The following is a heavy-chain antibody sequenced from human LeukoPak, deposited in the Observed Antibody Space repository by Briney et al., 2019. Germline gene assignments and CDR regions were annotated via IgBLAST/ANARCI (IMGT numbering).Heavy chain of an antibody. CDR2: IREDGSKK. Sequence: GVSVTLPCAASRFTFSGFCLRRLGPAPGKGLKGVAHIREDGSKKYYVDSVKGRFTTSRDNAKNSLYRQMNSRRAEDTAGYFCARDMGGATRYYFDYWGQGTLVTVSS. V-gene: IGHV3-7*01. CDR1: RFTFSGFC. J-gene: IGHJ4*02. D-gene: IGHD1-26*01. CDR3: ARDMGGATRYYFDY.